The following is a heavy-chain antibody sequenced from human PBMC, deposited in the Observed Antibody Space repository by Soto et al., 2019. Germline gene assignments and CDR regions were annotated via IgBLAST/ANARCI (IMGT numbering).Heavy chain of an antibody. CDR1: GYTLTELS. J-gene: IGHJ4*02. V-gene: IGHV1-24*01. CDR3: ASSRRGGLSVTTNIYY. CDR2: FDPEDGET. D-gene: IGHD4-17*01. Sequence: ASVKVSCKVSGYTLTELSMHWVRQAPGKGLEWMGGFDPEDGETIYAQKFQGRVTMTEDTSTNTAYMELSSLRSEDTAVYYCASSRRGGLSVTTNIYYWGQGTLVTVSS.